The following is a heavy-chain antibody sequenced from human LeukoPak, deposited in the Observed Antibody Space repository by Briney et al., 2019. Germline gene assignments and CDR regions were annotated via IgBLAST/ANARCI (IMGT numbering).Heavy chain of an antibody. CDR2: IWYDGSNK. J-gene: IGHJ6*02. Sequence: PGRSLRLSCAASGFTFSSYDMHWVRQAPGKGLEWVAVIWYDGSNKYYADSVKGRFTISRDNSKNTLYLQMNSLRAEDTAVYYCARMLSRSYYYGMDVWGQGTTVTVSS. D-gene: IGHD3-16*01. V-gene: IGHV3-33*01. CDR3: ARMLSRSYYYGMDV. CDR1: GFTFSSYD.